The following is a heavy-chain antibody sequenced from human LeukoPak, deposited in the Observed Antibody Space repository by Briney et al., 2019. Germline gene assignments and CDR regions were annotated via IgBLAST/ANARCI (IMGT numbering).Heavy chain of an antibody. Sequence: PGGSLRLSCAASGFTFSSYSMNWVRQAPGRGLEWVSYTSGSSRPIYYADSVKGRFTISRDNAKNSLYLQINSLRAEDTAVYYCARDYSYGFLNWGQGTLVTVSS. D-gene: IGHD5-18*01. V-gene: IGHV3-48*01. J-gene: IGHJ4*02. CDR2: TSGSSRPI. CDR3: ARDYSYGFLN. CDR1: GFTFSSYS.